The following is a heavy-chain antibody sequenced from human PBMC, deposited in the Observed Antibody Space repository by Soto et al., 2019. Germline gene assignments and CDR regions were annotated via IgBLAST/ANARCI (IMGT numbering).Heavy chain of an antibody. CDR2: YDPQDDKT. J-gene: IGHJ5*02. D-gene: IGHD3-22*01. CDR3: AISLTFFYDSRAFYNWLDP. Sequence: ASVKVSCKVSAYSLTELAMHWVRQAPGKGLEWMATYDPQDDKTIYAQKFQGRVTMTGDTSTDTVYMDLSSLRSEDTAVYYCAISLTFFYDSRAFYNWLDPWGQGTLVTVSS. V-gene: IGHV1-24*01. CDR1: AYSLTELA.